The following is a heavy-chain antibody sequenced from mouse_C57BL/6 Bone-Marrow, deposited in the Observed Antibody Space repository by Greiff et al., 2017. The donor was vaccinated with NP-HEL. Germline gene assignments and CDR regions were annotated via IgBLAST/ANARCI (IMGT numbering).Heavy chain of an antibody. CDR2: INPNNGGT. V-gene: IGHV1-18*01. J-gene: IGHJ4*01. Sequence: EVKLVESGPELVKPGASVKIPCKASGYTFTDYNMDWVKQSHGKSLEWIGDINPNNGGTIYNQKFKGKATLTVDKSSSTAYMELRSLTSEDTAVYYCARSFAYYGSSYNYAMDYWGQGTSVTVSS. D-gene: IGHD1-1*01. CDR1: GYTFTDYN. CDR3: ARSFAYYGSSYNYAMDY.